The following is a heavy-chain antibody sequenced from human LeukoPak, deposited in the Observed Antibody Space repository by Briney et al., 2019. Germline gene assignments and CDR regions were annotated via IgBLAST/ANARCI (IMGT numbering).Heavy chain of an antibody. CDR2: IGPSGSNI. CDR3: ARGGADWDFDY. CDR1: GFTFGIYA. D-gene: IGHD2-21*01. J-gene: IGHJ4*02. Sequence: PGGSLRLSCAASGFTFGIYAMNWVRQAPGKGLEWVSYIGPSGSNIYYADSVKGRFTISRDNAKDSLYLQMNSLRAEDTAVYYCARGGADWDFDYWGQGTLVTVSS. V-gene: IGHV3-48*01.